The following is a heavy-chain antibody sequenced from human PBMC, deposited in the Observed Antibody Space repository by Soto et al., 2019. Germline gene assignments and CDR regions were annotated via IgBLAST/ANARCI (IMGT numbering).Heavy chain of an antibody. CDR3: ATLLYNSNFDF. CDR1: GFTFTNAW. J-gene: IGHJ4*02. D-gene: IGHD6-13*01. Sequence: GGSLRLSCSASGFTFTNAWMNWVRQAPEKGLEWAGRIKSKVHGGAVDYAAPVKGRFTISRDDSENTLYLQMNGLQIDDTAVYYCATLLYNSNFDFWGQGAVVTVSS. CDR2: IKSKVHGGAV. V-gene: IGHV3-15*05.